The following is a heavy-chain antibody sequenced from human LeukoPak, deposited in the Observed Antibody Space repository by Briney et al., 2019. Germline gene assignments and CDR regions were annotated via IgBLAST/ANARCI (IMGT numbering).Heavy chain of an antibody. Sequence: SETLSLTCTVSGGSVSSGSYYWSWIRQPPGKGLEWIGYIYYSGSTNYNPSLKSRVTISVDTSKNQFSMKLSSVTAAETAVYYCARGHYDILTAYYEGYYYYGMDVWGKGTTVTVSS. D-gene: IGHD3-9*01. CDR2: IYYSGST. CDR3: ARGHYDILTAYYEGYYYYGMDV. J-gene: IGHJ6*04. V-gene: IGHV4-61*01. CDR1: GGSVSSGSYY.